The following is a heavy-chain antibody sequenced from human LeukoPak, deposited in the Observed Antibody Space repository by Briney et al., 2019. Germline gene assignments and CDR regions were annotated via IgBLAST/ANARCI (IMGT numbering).Heavy chain of an antibody. J-gene: IGHJ3*02. CDR2: IGTSGGST. CDR1: GFTFSSYV. V-gene: IGHV3-23*01. D-gene: IGHD3-10*01. CDR3: ARESGFGELFPYAFDI. Sequence: GGSLRLSCAASGFTFSSYVMSWVRQAPGKGLEWVSVIGTSGGSTIYADSVKGRFTISRDDSKNTLYLQLNSLRAEDTAVYYCARESGFGELFPYAFDIWGQGTVVTVSS.